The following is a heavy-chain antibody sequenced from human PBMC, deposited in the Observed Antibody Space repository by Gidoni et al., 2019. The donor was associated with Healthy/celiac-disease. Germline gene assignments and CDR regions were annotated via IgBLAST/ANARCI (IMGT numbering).Heavy chain of an antibody. CDR1: GYSFTRYC. J-gene: IGHJ6*02. CDR2: IDPSDSYT. Sequence: EVQLLQSGAEVKKPGQSLRISCKSSGYSFTRYCIRGVRQMPGKGLEWMGRIDPSDSYTNYSPSFQGHVTISADKSISTAYLQWSSLKASDTAMYYCARRGRNYEMPKGYYYGMDVWGQGTTVTVSS. D-gene: IGHD1-7*01. CDR3: ARRGRNYEMPKGYYYGMDV. V-gene: IGHV5-10-1*03.